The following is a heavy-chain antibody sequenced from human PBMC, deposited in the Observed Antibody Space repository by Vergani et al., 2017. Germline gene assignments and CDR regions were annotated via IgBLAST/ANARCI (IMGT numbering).Heavy chain of an antibody. CDR3: ARESNDSSGYYPPEAFDI. D-gene: IGHD3-22*01. Sequence: QLQLQESGPGLVKPSETLSLTCTFSGGSISSSSYYWGWIRQPPGKGLEWIGSIYYSGSTYYNPSLKSRVTISVDTSKNQFSLKLSSVTAAETAVYYCARESNDSSGYYPPEAFDIWGQGTMVTVSS. CDR1: GGSISSSSYY. J-gene: IGHJ3*02. V-gene: IGHV4-39*07. CDR2: IYYSGST.